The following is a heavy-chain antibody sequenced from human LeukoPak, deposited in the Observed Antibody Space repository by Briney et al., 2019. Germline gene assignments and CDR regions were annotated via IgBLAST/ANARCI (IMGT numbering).Heavy chain of an antibody. Sequence: TSETLSLTCTVSGGSISSYYWSWIRQPAGKGLEWIGRTYTSGSTNYNPSLKSRVTMSVDTSKNQFSLKLSSVTAADTAVYYCARGVRGYYYYYMDVWGKGTTVTISS. D-gene: IGHD3-10*01. CDR3: ARGVRGYYYYYMDV. CDR2: TYTSGST. CDR1: GGSISSYY. V-gene: IGHV4-4*07. J-gene: IGHJ6*03.